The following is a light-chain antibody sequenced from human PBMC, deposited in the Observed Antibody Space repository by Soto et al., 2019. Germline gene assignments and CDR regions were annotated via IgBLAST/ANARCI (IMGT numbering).Light chain of an antibody. Sequence: EIVMTQSPATLSVSPGERATLSCRASQSVSSNLAWYQQNPVQSPRLLIYGASTSATGIPARFSGSGSGTEFTLTISSLQSEDFAVYYCQQYNNWPTCTFGQGTKVDIK. J-gene: IGKJ1*01. V-gene: IGKV3-15*01. CDR2: GAS. CDR1: QSVSSN. CDR3: QQYNNWPTCT.